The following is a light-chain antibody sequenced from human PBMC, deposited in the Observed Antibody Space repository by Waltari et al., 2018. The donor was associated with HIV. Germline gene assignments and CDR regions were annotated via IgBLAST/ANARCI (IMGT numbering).Light chain of an antibody. CDR1: NIGIKN. Sequence: SYALTQPLSVSVALGQTATITCEGNNIGIKNVHWYQQKPPQAPVLVIYKYTIRPSDIPGRFSGSNSGNTATLTIARAEAGDEADYYCQVWDSNTLVFGGRTKLSVL. J-gene: IGLJ2*01. V-gene: IGLV3-9*01. CDR3: QVWDSNTLV. CDR2: KYT.